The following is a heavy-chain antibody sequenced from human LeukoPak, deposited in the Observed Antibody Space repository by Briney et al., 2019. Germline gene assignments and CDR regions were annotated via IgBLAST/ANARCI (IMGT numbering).Heavy chain of an antibody. J-gene: IGHJ4*02. CDR3: ARDSYDILTGYRFDS. CDR2: ITWGRDSL. V-gene: IGHV3-9*01. D-gene: IGHD3-9*01. CDR1: GFIFDDYA. Sequence: PGGSLRLSCAVSGFIFDDYAMHWVRQAPGKGLEWVSGITWGRDSLAYAASVKGRFTISRDNAKNSLYLQMNSLRAEDTAVYYCARDSYDILTGYRFDSWGQGTLVTVSS.